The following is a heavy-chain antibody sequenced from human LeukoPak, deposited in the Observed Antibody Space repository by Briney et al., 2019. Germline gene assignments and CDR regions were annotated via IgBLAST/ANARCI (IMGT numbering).Heavy chain of an antibody. V-gene: IGHV4-34*01. CDR2: INHSGST. Sequence: SGTLSLTCAVYGWTFSAYYLSWIRQPPGKGLEWMGEINHSGSTKYNLSFMSRVTISVDTSKNQFSLKLSSVTAADTAVYYYARGRGYCSGGSCSASTARRPNASEKTKNNWFDPWGEGTLVTVPS. CDR3: ARGRGYCSGGSCSASTARRPNASEKTKNNWFDP. D-gene: IGHD2-15*01. CDR1: GWTFSAYY. J-gene: IGHJ5*02.